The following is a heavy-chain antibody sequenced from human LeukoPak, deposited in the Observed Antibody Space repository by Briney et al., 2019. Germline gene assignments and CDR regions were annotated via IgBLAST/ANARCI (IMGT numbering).Heavy chain of an antibody. CDR2: IYYSGST. CDR3: ARETSQKGAHYMDV. Sequence: SETLSLTCTVSGGSISSSSYYWGWIRQPPWKGLEWIGSIYYSGSTYYNPSLKSRVTISVDTSKNQFSLKLSSVTAADTAVYYCARETSQKGAHYMDVWGKGTTVTISS. V-gene: IGHV4-39*07. J-gene: IGHJ6*03. D-gene: IGHD3-16*01. CDR1: GGSISSSSYY.